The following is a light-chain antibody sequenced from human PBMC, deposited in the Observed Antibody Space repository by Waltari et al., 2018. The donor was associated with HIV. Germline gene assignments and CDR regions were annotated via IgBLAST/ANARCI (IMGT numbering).Light chain of an antibody. CDR2: EVD. V-gene: IGLV2-14*03. CDR3: SSFTKYFTVI. CDR1: DSDFGYCTF. Sequence: SVVTQPASVSGFPGQSVTISCTGTDSDFGYCTFVSWYQQHPGKAPKVILFEVDSRASGVDDRFSGSKSGNTASLTISGLRTEDEANYYCSSFTKYFTVIFGGGTKVTIL. J-gene: IGLJ2*01.